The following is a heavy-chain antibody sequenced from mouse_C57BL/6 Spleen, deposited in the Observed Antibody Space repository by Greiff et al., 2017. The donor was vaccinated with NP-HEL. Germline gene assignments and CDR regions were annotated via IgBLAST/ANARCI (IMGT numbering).Heavy chain of an antibody. Sequence: DVMLVESGGGLVKPGGSLKLSCAASGFTFSSYTMSWVRQTPEKRLEWVATISGGGGNTYYPDSVKGRFTISRDNAKNTLYLQMSSLRSEDTALYYCACYYYGSSIYWYFDVWGTGTTVTVSS. J-gene: IGHJ1*03. D-gene: IGHD1-1*01. CDR1: GFTFSSYT. CDR2: ISGGGGNT. CDR3: ACYYYGSSIYWYFDV. V-gene: IGHV5-9*01.